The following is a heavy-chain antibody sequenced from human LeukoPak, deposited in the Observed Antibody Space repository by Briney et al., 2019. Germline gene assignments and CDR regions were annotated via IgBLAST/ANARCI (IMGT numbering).Heavy chain of an antibody. CDR2: MNPNSGNT. Sequence: ASVKVSCKASGYTFTSYDINWVRQATCQGLEWMGWMNPNSGNTGYAQKFQGRVTITRNTSIRTAYMELSSLRSEDTTVYYCARVGATTSYYFDYWGQGTLVTVSS. V-gene: IGHV1-8*03. CDR3: ARVGATTSYYFDY. CDR1: GYTFTSYD. J-gene: IGHJ4*02. D-gene: IGHD5-12*01.